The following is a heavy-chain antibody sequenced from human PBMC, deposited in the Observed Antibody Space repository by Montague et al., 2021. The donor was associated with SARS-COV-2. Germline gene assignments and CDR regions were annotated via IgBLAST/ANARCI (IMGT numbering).Heavy chain of an antibody. CDR1: GGSISSYY. V-gene: IGHV4-59*13. Sequence: ETLSLTCTVSGGSISSYYWSWIRQPPGKGLEWIGYMYYSGSTNYNPSLKSRVTLSVDTSKDQFSLKLSSVTAADTAVYYCARDFDYWGQGTLVTVSS. CDR2: MYYSGST. J-gene: IGHJ4*02. CDR3: ARDFDY.